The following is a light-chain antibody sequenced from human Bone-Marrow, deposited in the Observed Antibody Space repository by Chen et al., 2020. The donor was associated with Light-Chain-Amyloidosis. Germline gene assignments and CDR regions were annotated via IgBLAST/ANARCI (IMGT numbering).Light chain of an antibody. V-gene: IGLV3-25*03. CDR2: RDT. Sequence: SYELTQPPSVSVSPGQPARITRSGDDFPTKYAYWYQQKPGQAPGLVIHRDTERPSGISERFTGSSSGTTATLTIRGVQAEDEADYHCQSADSSGTYEVIFGGGTKLTVL. J-gene: IGLJ2*01. CDR3: QSADSSGTYEVI. CDR1: DFPTKY.